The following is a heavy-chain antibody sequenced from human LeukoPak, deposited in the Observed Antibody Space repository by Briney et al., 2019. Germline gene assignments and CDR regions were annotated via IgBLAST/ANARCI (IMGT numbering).Heavy chain of an antibody. CDR2: IIPIFGTA. V-gene: IGHV1-69*05. Sequence: ASVKVSCKASGGTFSSYAISWVRQAPGQGLEWMGGIIPIFGTANYAQKFQGRVTITTDESTSTAYMELSSLRAEDTAVYYCARVGPPKLRYFDWSPDYWGQGTLVTVSS. CDR1: GGTFSSYA. D-gene: IGHD3-9*01. CDR3: ARVGPPKLRYFDWSPDY. J-gene: IGHJ4*02.